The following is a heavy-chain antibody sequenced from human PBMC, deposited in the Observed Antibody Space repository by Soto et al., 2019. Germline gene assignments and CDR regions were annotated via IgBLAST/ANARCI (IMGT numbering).Heavy chain of an antibody. CDR3: AREGLELVSPWSAFDI. CDR1: GFTFDDYG. Sequence: EVQLVESGGGVVRPGGSLRLSCAASGFTFDDYGMSWVRQAPGKGLEWVSGINWNGGSTGYADSVKGRFTISRENAKNSLYLQMNSLRAEDTALYHCAREGLELVSPWSAFDIWGQGTMVTVSS. J-gene: IGHJ3*02. CDR2: INWNGGST. D-gene: IGHD1-7*01. V-gene: IGHV3-20*01.